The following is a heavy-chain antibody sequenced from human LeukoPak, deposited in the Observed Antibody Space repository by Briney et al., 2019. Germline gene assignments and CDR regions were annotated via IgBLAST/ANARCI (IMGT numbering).Heavy chain of an antibody. J-gene: IGHJ4*02. V-gene: IGHV4-59*01. CDR3: ARTWDGGNSWAEVYYFDY. Sequence: SETLSLTCTVSGGSISSYYWSWIRQPPGKGLNWFGNIYYSGSTNYNPSLKSRVTISVDTSKNQFSLKLSSVTAADTAVYYCARTWDGGNSWAEVYYFDYWGQGTLVTVSS. CDR1: GGSISSYY. D-gene: IGHD4-23*01. CDR2: IYYSGST.